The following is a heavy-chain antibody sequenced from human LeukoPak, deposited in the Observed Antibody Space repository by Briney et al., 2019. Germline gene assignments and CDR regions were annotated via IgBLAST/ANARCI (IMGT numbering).Heavy chain of an antibody. Sequence: ASVKVSCKTSGYSFSTYYMHWVRQAPGQGLEWMGIINPSGGSTRYAQQFQGRVTMTSDTSTSTVYMELSSLRSEDTAVYYCARSPPHCLGGSCYSGWWYWGQGTLVTVSS. CDR2: INPSGGST. CDR3: ARSPPHCLGGSCYSGWWY. J-gene: IGHJ4*02. D-gene: IGHD2-15*01. CDR1: GYSFSTYY. V-gene: IGHV1-46*01.